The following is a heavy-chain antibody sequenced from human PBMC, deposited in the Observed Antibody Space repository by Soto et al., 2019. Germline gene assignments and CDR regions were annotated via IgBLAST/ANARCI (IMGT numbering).Heavy chain of an antibody. Sequence: SVKVSRKASGGTFSSYAISWVRQAPGQGLEWVGGIIPIFGTANYAQKFQGRVTITADESTSTAYMELSSLRSEDTAVYYCARVEIYYDFWSGYYYHYYYGMDVWGQGTTVTVSS. CDR3: ARVEIYYDFWSGYYYHYYYGMDV. J-gene: IGHJ6*02. V-gene: IGHV1-69*01. D-gene: IGHD3-3*01. CDR2: IIPIFGTA. CDR1: GGTFSSYA.